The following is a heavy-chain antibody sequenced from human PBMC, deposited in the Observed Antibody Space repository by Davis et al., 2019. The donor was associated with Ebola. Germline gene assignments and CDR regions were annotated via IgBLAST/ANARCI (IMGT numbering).Heavy chain of an antibody. V-gene: IGHV3-NL1*01. CDR2: FYGGAST. D-gene: IGHD1-26*01. Sequence: GESLKISCAASGFTFSSYGMHWVRQAPGKGLEWVSVFYGGASTHYADSVKGRFTISRDNSKNTLYLQMNSLRAEDTAVYYCAKDSGNYFSFAAFDIWGQGTMVTVSS. J-gene: IGHJ3*02. CDR1: GFTFSSYG. CDR3: AKDSGNYFSFAAFDI.